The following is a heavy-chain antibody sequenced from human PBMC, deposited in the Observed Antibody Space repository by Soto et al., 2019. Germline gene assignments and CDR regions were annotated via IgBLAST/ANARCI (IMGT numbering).Heavy chain of an antibody. CDR3: AKDWGYSSNPAFYFDL. Sequence: GGSLSLSCAASGFTFNSIPMGWVRQAPGKGLKYVSSITESGDSTFYADSVKDRFTISRDNSKSTLHLQMNSLRAEDTAVYYCAKDWGYSSNPAFYFDLWGRGTLVTVSS. D-gene: IGHD6-13*01. CDR2: ITESGDST. CDR1: GFTFNSIP. V-gene: IGHV3-23*01. J-gene: IGHJ2*01.